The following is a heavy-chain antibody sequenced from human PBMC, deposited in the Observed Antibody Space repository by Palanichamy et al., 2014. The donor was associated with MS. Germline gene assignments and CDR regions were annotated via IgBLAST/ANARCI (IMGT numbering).Heavy chain of an antibody. CDR2: PYYTGST. CDR1: VAPSAVVVTT. D-gene: IGHD2-2*01. CDR3: ARRIFCSGITCSTRKYFDY. V-gene: IGHV4-39*01. J-gene: IGHJ4*02. Sequence: QLQLQDVGPRTGEAFGDPVPHLHLSLVAPSAVVVTTGAGSASPHGRGWSGLGIPYYTGSTYYNPSLKSRVTISVDMSKNQFSLKLSSVTAADTAVYYCARRIFCSGITCSTRKYFDYWGQGILVTVSS.